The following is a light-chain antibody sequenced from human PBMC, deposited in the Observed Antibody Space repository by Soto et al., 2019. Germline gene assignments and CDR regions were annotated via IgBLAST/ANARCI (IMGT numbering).Light chain of an antibody. CDR3: KSYAGSNTYV. V-gene: IGLV2-8*01. CDR2: EVV. CDR1: KNDIGVYDF. J-gene: IGLJ1*01. Sequence: VLTQPPSASGSPGQSVTISCTGTKNDIGVYDFVSWYQHHPGKAPRLIIYEVVQRPSGVPDRFSGSKSGNTASLTVSGLQAAGEADYFCKSYAGSNTYVFGSGTKVTVL.